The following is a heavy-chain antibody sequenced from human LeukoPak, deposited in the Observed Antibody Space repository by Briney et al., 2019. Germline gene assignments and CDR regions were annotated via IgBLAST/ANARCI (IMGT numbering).Heavy chain of an antibody. CDR2: IIPIFGTA. Sequence: EASVTVSCKASGGTFSSYAISWVRQAPGQGLEWMGGIIPIFGTANYAQKFQGRVTITADESTSTAYMELSSLRSEDTAVYYCARVTTGTVDYWGQGTLVTVSS. CDR1: GGTFSSYA. V-gene: IGHV1-69*13. CDR3: ARVTTGTVDY. J-gene: IGHJ4*02. D-gene: IGHD1-1*01.